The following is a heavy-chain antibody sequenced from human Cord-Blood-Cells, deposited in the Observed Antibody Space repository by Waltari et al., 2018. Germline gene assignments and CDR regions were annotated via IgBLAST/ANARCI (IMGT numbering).Heavy chain of an antibody. V-gene: IGHV1-18*01. CDR2: ISAYNGNS. CDR1: GYTFTSYG. D-gene: IGHD3-10*01. Sequence: QVQLVQSGAEVKKPGASVKVSCKASGYTFTSYGISWVRQAPGQGLEWMGWISAYNGNSNYAQKLKGRVTMTTDTSTSTAYMELRSLRSDDTAVYYCARLYGSGSYYIYPVDYWGQGTLVTVSS. CDR3: ARLYGSGSYYIYPVDY. J-gene: IGHJ4*02.